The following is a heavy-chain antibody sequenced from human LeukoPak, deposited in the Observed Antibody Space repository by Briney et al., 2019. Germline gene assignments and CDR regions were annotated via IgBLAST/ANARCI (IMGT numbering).Heavy chain of an antibody. Sequence: GKSLRLSCAASGLSLTTHGMHWVRQAPGKGLEWVAFIRYDGSNKYYADSVKGRFTVSRDNSYYTLSLQMNSLRPEDTAVYYCARDTAPGRLTRFDYWGQGTLVTVSS. CDR2: IRYDGSNK. CDR1: GLSLTTHG. J-gene: IGHJ4*02. V-gene: IGHV3-30*02. CDR3: ARDTAPGRLTRFDY. D-gene: IGHD3-10*01.